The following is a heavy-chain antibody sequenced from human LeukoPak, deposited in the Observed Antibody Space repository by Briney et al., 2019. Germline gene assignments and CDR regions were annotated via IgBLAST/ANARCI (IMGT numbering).Heavy chain of an antibody. J-gene: IGHJ3*02. Sequence: GGSLRLSCAASGFTFSSYSMNWVRQAPGKGLEWVSSISSSSSYIYYADSVKGRFTIPRDNAKNSLYLQMNSLRAEDTAVYYCARAIELGAFDIWGQGTMVTVSS. D-gene: IGHD1-26*01. V-gene: IGHV3-21*01. CDR2: ISSSSSYI. CDR1: GFTFSSYS. CDR3: ARAIELGAFDI.